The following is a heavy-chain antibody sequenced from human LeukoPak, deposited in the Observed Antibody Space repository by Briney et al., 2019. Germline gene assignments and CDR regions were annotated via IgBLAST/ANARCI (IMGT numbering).Heavy chain of an antibody. V-gene: IGHV4-34*01. CDR2: INHSGST. CDR1: GGSFSGYY. J-gene: IGHJ6*03. Sequence: SGTLSLTCAVYGGSFSGYYWSWIRQPPGKGLEWIGEINHSGSTNYNPSLKSRVTISVDTSKNQFSLKLSSVTAADTAVYYCARSGFLAARRGFYYYYYMDVWGKGTTVTVSS. CDR3: ARSGFLAARRGFYYYYYMDV. D-gene: IGHD6-6*01.